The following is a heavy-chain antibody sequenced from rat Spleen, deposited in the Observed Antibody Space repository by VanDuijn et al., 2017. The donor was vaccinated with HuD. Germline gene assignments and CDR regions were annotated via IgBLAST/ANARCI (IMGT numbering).Heavy chain of an antibody. J-gene: IGHJ4*01. Sequence: EVQLAESGGGLVQPGRSMKLSCTVSGFTFSNFYMAWARPVPTKGLEWVASISTGGGNTYYRDSVKGRFTISRENAKSTLYLEMDSLRSEDTATYYCTRVDGYYRTMDAWGQGTSVTVSS. CDR1: GFTFSNFY. CDR2: ISTGGGNT. CDR3: TRVDGYYRTMDA. D-gene: IGHD1-12*03. V-gene: IGHV5-25*01.